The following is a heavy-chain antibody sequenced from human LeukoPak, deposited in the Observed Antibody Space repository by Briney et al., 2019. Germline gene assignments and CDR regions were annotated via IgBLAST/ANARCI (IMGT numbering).Heavy chain of an antibody. J-gene: IGHJ5*02. V-gene: IGHV4-4*08. D-gene: IGHD2-15*01. Sequence: PSETLSLTCTVSGGSISSYYWSWIRQPPGKGLEWIGRIYTSGSTNYNPSLKSRVTISVDTSKNQFSLKLSSVTAADTAVYYCAREVDSFVVMSAWNWFDPWGQGTLVTVSS. CDR3: AREVDSFVVMSAWNWFDP. CDR1: GGSISSYY. CDR2: IYTSGST.